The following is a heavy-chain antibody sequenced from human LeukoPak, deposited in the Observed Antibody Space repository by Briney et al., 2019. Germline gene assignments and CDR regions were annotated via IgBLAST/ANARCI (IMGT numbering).Heavy chain of an antibody. CDR2: ISDTGTTI. J-gene: IGHJ6*02. V-gene: IGHV3-48*03. CDR3: AREDYNPPRAMDV. D-gene: IGHD3-10*01. CDR1: GFTFSSFQ. Sequence: GGSLRLSCAASGFTFSSFQMNWVRQAPGKGLEWVSYISDTGTTIYYANSVKGRFTISRDNAKNSLYLQMNSLRDEDTAVYYCAREDYNPPRAMDVWGQGTTVTVSS.